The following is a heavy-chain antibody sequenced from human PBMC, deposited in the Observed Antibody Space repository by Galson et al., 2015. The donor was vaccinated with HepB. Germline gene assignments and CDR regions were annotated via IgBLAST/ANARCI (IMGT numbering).Heavy chain of an antibody. V-gene: IGHV5-51*01. D-gene: IGHD5-12*01. CDR1: GYSFTSYY. J-gene: IGHJ4*02. CDR3: ARVWLYYSDF. CDR2: VYPGDSGT. Sequence: QSGAEVKKSGESLKISCKGSGYSFTSYYIAWVRQMPGKGLEWMGIVYPGDSGTTYNPSFQGQVTISADRSVGTAYLQWNSLKASDTAIYYCARVWLYYSDFWGQGTLVTVSS.